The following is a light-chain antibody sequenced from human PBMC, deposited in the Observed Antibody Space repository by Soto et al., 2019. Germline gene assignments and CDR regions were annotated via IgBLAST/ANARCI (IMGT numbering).Light chain of an antibody. V-gene: IGKV1-5*01. CDR2: DVS. CDR1: QSVSNW. Sequence: DIQMTQSPSTLSASVGDRVTITCRASQSVSNWLAWYQQKPGKAPTLLIYDVSRLETGVPSRFSGSGSGTEFTLTISSLQPDDFGTYYCQQYDTSPLTFGGGTKVDIK. CDR3: QQYDTSPLT. J-gene: IGKJ4*01.